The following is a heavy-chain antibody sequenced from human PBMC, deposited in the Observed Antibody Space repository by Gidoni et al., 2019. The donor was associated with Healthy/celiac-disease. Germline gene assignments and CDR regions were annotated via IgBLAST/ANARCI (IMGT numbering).Heavy chain of an antibody. V-gene: IGHV3-73*02. D-gene: IGHD6-13*01. CDR2: IRSKANSYAT. Sequence: EVQLVESGGGLVQPGGSLKLSCAASGFTFSGSSMHWVRQASGKGLEWVGRIRSKANSYATAYAASVKGRFTISRDDSKNTAYLQMNSLKTEDTAVYYCTNLAADTPGYYYYMDVWGKGTTVTVSS. CDR1: GFTFSGSS. CDR3: TNLAADTPGYYYYMDV. J-gene: IGHJ6*03.